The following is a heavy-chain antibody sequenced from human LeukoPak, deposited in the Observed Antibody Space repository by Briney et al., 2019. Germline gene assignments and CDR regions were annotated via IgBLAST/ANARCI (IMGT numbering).Heavy chain of an antibody. CDR2: IYTSGST. CDR3: ARDDRLSGSTSCNNWFHP. D-gene: IGHD2-2*01. J-gene: IGHJ5*02. CDR1: GGSISSGGYY. V-gene: IGHV4-61*02. Sequence: SQTLSLTCTVSGGSISSGGYYWSWIRQPAGKGLEWIGRIYTSGSTNYNPSLKNRVTISLDTSKNQFSLRLSSVTAADTAVYYCARDDRLSGSTSCNNWFHPWGQGTLVTVSS.